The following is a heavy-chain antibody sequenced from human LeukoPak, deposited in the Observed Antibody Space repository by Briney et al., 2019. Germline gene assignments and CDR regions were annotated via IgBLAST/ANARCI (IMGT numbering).Heavy chain of an antibody. CDR2: IAISGTYI. CDR1: GFILSDYN. Sequence: GGSLILSCAASGFILSDYNMNWVRQAPGKGLERVSFIAISGTYITYADSVKGRFTISRDNAKNSLYLQMNSLRAEDTAVYYCARDLSATARAYDYWGQGTLVTVSS. D-gene: IGHD1-26*01. CDR3: ARDLSATARAYDY. J-gene: IGHJ4*02. V-gene: IGHV3-21*01.